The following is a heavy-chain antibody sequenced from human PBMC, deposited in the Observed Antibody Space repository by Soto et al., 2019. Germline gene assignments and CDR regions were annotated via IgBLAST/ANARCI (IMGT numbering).Heavy chain of an antibody. CDR3: ARSNSGYYKWFDP. Sequence: SETLSLTCTVSGDSISNSNYYWGWIRQPPGKGLEWIANIYYSGITYYNPSLKSRVAISVDTSKNQFSLKLNSVTAADTAIYYCARSNSGYYKWFDPWGQGTLVTVSS. V-gene: IGHV4-39*01. D-gene: IGHD3-22*01. J-gene: IGHJ5*02. CDR1: GDSISNSNYY. CDR2: IYYSGIT.